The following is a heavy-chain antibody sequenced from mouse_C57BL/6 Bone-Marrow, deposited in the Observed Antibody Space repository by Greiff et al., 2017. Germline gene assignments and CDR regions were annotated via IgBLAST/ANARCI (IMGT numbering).Heavy chain of an antibody. Sequence: QVQLQQPGAELVMPGASVKLSCKASGYTFTSYWMHWVKQRPGQGLEWIGEIDPSDSYTNYNQKFKGKSTLTVDKSSSTAYMQHSSLTSEDSAVYYCARTKGLRRYFDYWGQGTTLTVSS. CDR3: ARTKGLRRYFDY. J-gene: IGHJ2*01. D-gene: IGHD2-4*01. CDR1: GYTFTSYW. CDR2: IDPSDSYT. V-gene: IGHV1-69*01.